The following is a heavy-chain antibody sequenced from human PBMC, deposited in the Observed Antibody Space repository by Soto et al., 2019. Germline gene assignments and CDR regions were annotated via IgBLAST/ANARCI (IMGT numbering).Heavy chain of an antibody. CDR3: ARVQSGNYALYYFDY. J-gene: IGHJ4*02. V-gene: IGHV4-61*01. CDR2: IYYSGST. CDR1: GDSIRSGNHY. Sequence: SETLSLTCTVSGDSIRSGNHYWSWIRQPPGKGLEWIGYIYYSGSTNYNPSLKGRVSISVDKSKNQFSLKLSSVTAGDTAVYFCARVQSGNYALYYFDYWGQGTLVTVSS. D-gene: IGHD1-26*01.